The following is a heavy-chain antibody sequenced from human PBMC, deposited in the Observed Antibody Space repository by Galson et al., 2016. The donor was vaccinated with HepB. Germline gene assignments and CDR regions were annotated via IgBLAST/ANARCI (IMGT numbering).Heavy chain of an antibody. CDR3: ARVGEGFAP. J-gene: IGHJ5*02. Sequence: ISGDSVSSNSAAWNWIRQSQSRGLEWLGRTYYRYKWYNDYAISVKSWITINPDTTKNQFSLQLNSATPEDPAVYYCARVGEGFAPWGPGTLVTVSS. V-gene: IGHV6-1*03. D-gene: IGHD3-10*01. CDR1: GDSVSSNSAA. CDR2: TYYRYKWYN.